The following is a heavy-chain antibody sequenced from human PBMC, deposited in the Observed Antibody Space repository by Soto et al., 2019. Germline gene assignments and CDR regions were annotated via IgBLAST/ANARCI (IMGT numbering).Heavy chain of an antibody. CDR2: IRSKTNSYAT. CDR1: GFTFSGSA. J-gene: IGHJ5*02. V-gene: IGHV3-73*01. D-gene: IGHD3-22*01. CDR3: TSDPRNYYDSIGSANWFDP. Sequence: PGGSLRLSCAASGFTFSGSAMHWVRQASGKGLEWVGRIRSKTNSYATAYAASVKGRFTISRDDSKDTAYLQMNSLKTEDTAVYSCTSDPRNYYDSIGSANWFDPWGQGTLVTVSS.